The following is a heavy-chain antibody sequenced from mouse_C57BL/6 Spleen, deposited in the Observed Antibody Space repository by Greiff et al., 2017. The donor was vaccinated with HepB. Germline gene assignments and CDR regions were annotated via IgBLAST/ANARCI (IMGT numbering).Heavy chain of an antibody. Sequence: EVQRVESGGGLVQPGGSMKLSCVASGFTFSNYWMNWVRQSPEKGLEWVAQIRLKSDNYATHYAESVKGRFTISRDDSKSSVYLQMNNLRAEDTGIYYCTGGRWLGLYYFDYWGQGTTLTVSS. CDR2: IRLKSDNYAT. CDR1: GFTFSNYW. D-gene: IGHD2-2*01. CDR3: TGGRWLGLYYFDY. V-gene: IGHV6-3*01. J-gene: IGHJ2*01.